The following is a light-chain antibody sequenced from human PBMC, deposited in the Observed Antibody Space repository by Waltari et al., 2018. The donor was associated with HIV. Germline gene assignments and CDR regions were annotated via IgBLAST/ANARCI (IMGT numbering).Light chain of an antibody. CDR1: SFSGQS. CDR2: KDN. J-gene: IGLJ3*02. V-gene: IGLV3-25*03. Sequence: SYELTHPPSVSVSPGQTATITCSGDSFSGQSAYWYQQKPGQAPVAIIYKDNERPSGLPERFSGSSSGTTVTLIISEAQTEDEADYYCQSADSSGGYRVFGGGTRLSVL. CDR3: QSADSSGGYRV.